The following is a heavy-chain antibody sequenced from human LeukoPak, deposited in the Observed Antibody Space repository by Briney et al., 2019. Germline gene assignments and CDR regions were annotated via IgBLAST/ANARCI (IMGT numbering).Heavy chain of an antibody. CDR3: AKAPRKGIVVEPAVMIDY. CDR1: GFIFSNYG. CDR2: IRYDGSNK. D-gene: IGHD2-2*01. J-gene: IGHJ4*02. V-gene: IGHV3-30*02. Sequence: PGGSLRLSRAASGFIFSNYGMRWVRQAPGKGMEWVTFIRYDGSNKYYADSVKGRLTISRDNSRSTLYLQMNSQRAEDTGVSYCAKAPRKGIVVEPAVMIDYWGQGTLVTVS.